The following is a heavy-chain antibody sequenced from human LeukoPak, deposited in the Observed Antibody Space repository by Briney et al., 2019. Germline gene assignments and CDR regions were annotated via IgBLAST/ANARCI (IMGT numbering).Heavy chain of an antibody. J-gene: IGHJ4*02. D-gene: IGHD5-18*01. Sequence: SGGSLRLSCAASGFTFSSYSLNWVRQAPGKGLEWVSSISSSSSYIYYADSVKGRFTISRDNAKNSLYLQMNSLRAEDTAVYYCARVGAAMETYFDYWGQGTLVTVSS. CDR3: ARVGAAMETYFDY. V-gene: IGHV3-21*01. CDR2: ISSSSSYI. CDR1: GFTFSSYS.